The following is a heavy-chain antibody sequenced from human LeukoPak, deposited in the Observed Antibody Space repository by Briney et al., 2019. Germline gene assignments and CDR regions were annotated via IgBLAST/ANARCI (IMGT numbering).Heavy chain of an antibody. D-gene: IGHD3-3*01. CDR1: GGSISSGDYY. Sequence: PSETLSLTCTVSGGSISSGDYYWSWIPPPPGQDLEWYGYIYYSGSTYYNPSLKSRVTISVDTSKNQFSLKLSSVTAVDTAVYYCARGRFLEWSPLDYWGQGTLVTVSS. V-gene: IGHV4-30-4*08. CDR2: IYYSGST. CDR3: ARGRFLEWSPLDY. J-gene: IGHJ4*02.